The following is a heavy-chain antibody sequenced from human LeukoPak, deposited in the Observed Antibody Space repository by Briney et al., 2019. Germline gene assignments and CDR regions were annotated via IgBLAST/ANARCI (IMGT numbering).Heavy chain of an antibody. CDR3: TRGPRGGAFHI. CDR2: IRSKSDGGTT. CDR1: GFTFRNAW. V-gene: IGHV3-15*01. J-gene: IGHJ3*02. Sequence: GGSLRLSCAASGFTFRNAWMSWVRQAPGKGLEWVGRIRSKSDGGTTDYPAPVKGRFTISRDDSESIAYLQMNSLKIEDTAVYYCTRGPRGGAFHIWGQGTMVTVSS.